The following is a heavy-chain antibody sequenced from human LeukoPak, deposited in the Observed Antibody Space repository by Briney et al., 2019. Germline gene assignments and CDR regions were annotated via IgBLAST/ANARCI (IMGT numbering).Heavy chain of an antibody. CDR2: INRDGSER. Sequence: QAGGSLRLSCAASGFTFSNYWMTWVRQAPGKGLEWVANINRDGSERYYVDSVKGRFTISRDDAKSSLYLQMNSLRAEDTVVYYCARRNATDVWGQGTTVIVFS. D-gene: IGHD2-15*01. CDR3: ARRNATDV. V-gene: IGHV3-7*03. CDR1: GFTFSNYW. J-gene: IGHJ6*02.